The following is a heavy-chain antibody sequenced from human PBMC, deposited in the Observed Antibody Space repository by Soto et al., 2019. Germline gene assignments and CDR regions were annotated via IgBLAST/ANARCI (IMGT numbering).Heavy chain of an antibody. D-gene: IGHD1-1*01. J-gene: IGHJ3*01. CDR3: AHTQLTTGANAFDV. CDR2: IYWDDDR. CDR1: GFSLSTLGAG. Sequence: QITLKESGPTLVKPTQVLTLTCSFSGFSLSTLGAGVGWVRQPPGKALEWLALIYWDDDRQYSPSLKTRLTLTKDPSKSQVVLTLTNMDPVDTGTYFCAHTQLTTGANAFDVWGQGTIVTVSS. V-gene: IGHV2-5*02.